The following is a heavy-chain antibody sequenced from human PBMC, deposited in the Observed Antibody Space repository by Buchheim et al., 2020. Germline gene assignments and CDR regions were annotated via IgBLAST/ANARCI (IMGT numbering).Heavy chain of an antibody. CDR1: GFTFSSYG. CDR2: ISYDGSNK. Sequence: QVQLVESGGGVVQPGRSLRLSCAASGFTFSSYGMHWVRQAPGKGLEGVAVISYDGSNKYYADSVKGRFTISRDNSKNTLYLQMNSLRAEDTAVYYCAKDVAGWFDPWGQGTL. J-gene: IGHJ5*02. D-gene: IGHD5-12*01. CDR3: AKDVAGWFDP. V-gene: IGHV3-30*18.